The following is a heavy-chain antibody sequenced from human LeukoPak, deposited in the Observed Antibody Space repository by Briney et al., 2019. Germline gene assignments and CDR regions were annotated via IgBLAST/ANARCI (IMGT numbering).Heavy chain of an antibody. V-gene: IGHV3-30-3*01. J-gene: IGHJ4*02. CDR1: GFTFSSCA. CDR2: ISYDGSNK. CDR3: ARDSIAVAGFDY. Sequence: GGSLRLSCAASGFTFSSCAMHWVRQAPGKGLEWVAVISYDGSNKYYADSVKGRFTISRDNSKNTLYLQMNSLRAEDTAVYYCARDSIAVAGFDYWGQGTLVTVSS. D-gene: IGHD6-19*01.